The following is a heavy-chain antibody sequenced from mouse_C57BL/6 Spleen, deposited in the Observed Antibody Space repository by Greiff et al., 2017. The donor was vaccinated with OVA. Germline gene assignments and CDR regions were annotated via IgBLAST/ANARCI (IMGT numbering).Heavy chain of an antibody. V-gene: IGHV14-1*01. CDR2: IDPEDGDT. Sequence: VHVKQSGAELVRPGASVKLSCTASGFNIKDYYMHWVKQRPEPGLEWIGRIDPEDGDTEYAPKFQGKATMTADTSSNNAYLQLSSPTSEDTAVYYCTTAYGSRGYYAMDYWGQGTSVTVSS. J-gene: IGHJ4*01. D-gene: IGHD1-1*01. CDR1: GFNIKDYY. CDR3: TTAYGSRGYYAMDY.